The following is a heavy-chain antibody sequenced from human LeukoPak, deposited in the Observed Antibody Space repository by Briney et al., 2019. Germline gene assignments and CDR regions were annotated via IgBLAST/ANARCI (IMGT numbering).Heavy chain of an antibody. Sequence: ASVKVSCKASGYTFTSYAMNWVRQAPGQGLEWMGWINTNTGNPTYAQGFTGRFVFSLDTSVSTAYLQISSLKADDTAVYYCARGSYDSSDFEYFHHWGQGTLVTVSS. CDR1: GYTFTSYA. J-gene: IGHJ1*01. CDR2: INTNTGNP. V-gene: IGHV7-4-1*02. D-gene: IGHD3-22*01. CDR3: ARGSYDSSDFEYFHH.